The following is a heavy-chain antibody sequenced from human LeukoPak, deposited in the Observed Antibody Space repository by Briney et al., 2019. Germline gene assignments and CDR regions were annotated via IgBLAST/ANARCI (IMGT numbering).Heavy chain of an antibody. D-gene: IGHD4-17*01. J-gene: IGHJ4*02. Sequence: GGSLRLSCTASGFTFGDYAMGWVRQAPGKGLEWVGFIRSKAYGGTTEYAASVKGRFTISRDDSKSIAYLQMNSLKTEDTAVYYCTRALYGELDYWGQGTLVTVSS. V-gene: IGHV3-49*04. CDR2: IRSKAYGGTT. CDR1: GFTFGDYA. CDR3: TRALYGELDY.